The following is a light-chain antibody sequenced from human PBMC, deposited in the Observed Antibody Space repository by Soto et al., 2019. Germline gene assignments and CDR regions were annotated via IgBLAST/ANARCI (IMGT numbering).Light chain of an antibody. CDR2: GAS. CDR3: QQYADSPPLT. V-gene: IGKV3-20*01. Sequence: EIVLTQSPGTLSLSPGERATLSCRASRSISSSLAWYQHKPGQAPRLLIYGASTRAPVIPDRFTGSGSGTDFTLTISRLEPEDFAVYYCQQYADSPPLTFGGGTKVEIK. CDR1: RSISSS. J-gene: IGKJ4*01.